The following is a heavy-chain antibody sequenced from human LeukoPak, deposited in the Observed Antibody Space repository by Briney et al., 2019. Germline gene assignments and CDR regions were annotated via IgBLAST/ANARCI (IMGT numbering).Heavy chain of an antibody. Sequence: SETLSLTCSVSGGSISSSSTYYWGWIRQPPGKGLEWIGSIYYSGSTYYNPSLKSRVTISVDTSKNQFSLKLSSVTAADTAVYYCAKTMVILDPLGAFDIWGQGTMVTVSS. CDR3: AKTMVILDPLGAFDI. V-gene: IGHV4-39*01. CDR1: GGSISSSSTYY. CDR2: IYYSGST. J-gene: IGHJ3*02. D-gene: IGHD3-10*01.